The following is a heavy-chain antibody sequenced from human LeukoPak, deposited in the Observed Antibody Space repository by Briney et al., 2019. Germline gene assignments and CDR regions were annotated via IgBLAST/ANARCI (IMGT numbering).Heavy chain of an antibody. CDR2: ISGSGGST. CDR1: GFTFSSYA. D-gene: IGHD5-18*01. Sequence: GGSLRLSCAASGFTFSSYAMSWVRQAPGKGLEWVSAISGSGGSTYYADSVKGRFTISRDNAKNSLYLQMNSLRAEDTAVYYCASERQYSYGLFDYWGQGTLVTVSS. V-gene: IGHV3-23*01. CDR3: ASERQYSYGLFDY. J-gene: IGHJ4*02.